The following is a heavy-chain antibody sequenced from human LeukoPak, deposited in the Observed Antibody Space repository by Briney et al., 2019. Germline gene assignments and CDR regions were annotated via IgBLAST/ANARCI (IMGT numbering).Heavy chain of an antibody. CDR1: GGSISSYY. D-gene: IGHD2-2*01. V-gene: IGHV4-59*01. J-gene: IGHJ6*02. CDR3: ARAPGYCSSTSCFTYYYYGMDV. Sequence: SETLSLTCTVSGGSISSYYWSWIRQPPGKGLEWIGYIYYSGSTNYNPSLKSRVTISVDTSKNQFSLKLSSVTAADTAVYYCARAPGYCSSTSCFTYYYYGMDVWAKGPRSPSP. CDR2: IYYSGST.